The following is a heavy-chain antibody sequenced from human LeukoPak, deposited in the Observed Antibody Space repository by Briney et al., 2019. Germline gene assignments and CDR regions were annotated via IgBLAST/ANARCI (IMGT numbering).Heavy chain of an antibody. D-gene: IGHD3-10*01. V-gene: IGHV1-18*01. Sequence: GASVKVSCKASGYTFTSYGISWVRQAPGQGLEWMGWISAYNGNTNYAQKLQGRVTMTTDTSTSTAYMELRSLRSDDTAVYYCARDRSVTMVRGALRDWGQGTLVTVSS. CDR1: GYTFTSYG. CDR3: ARDRSVTMVRGALRD. CDR2: ISAYNGNT. J-gene: IGHJ4*02.